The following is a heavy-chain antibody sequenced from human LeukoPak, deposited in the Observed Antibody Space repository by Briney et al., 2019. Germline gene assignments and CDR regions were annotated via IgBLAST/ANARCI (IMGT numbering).Heavy chain of an antibody. J-gene: IGHJ4*02. D-gene: IGHD1-1*01. V-gene: IGHV3-33*06. CDR2: IWYDGSYK. CDR1: GFTFSSYS. CDR3: AKVVQYTASTGTGLDY. Sequence: GGSLRLSCAASGFTFSSYSMNWVRQAPGKGLDWVAVIWYDGSYKYYADSVKGRFTISRENPKNTLYLQMDSLRAEDTGIYYCAKVVQYTASTGTGLDYWGQGTLVTVSS.